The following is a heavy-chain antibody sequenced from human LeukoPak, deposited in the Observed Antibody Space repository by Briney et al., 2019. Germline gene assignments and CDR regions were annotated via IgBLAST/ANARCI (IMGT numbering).Heavy chain of an antibody. J-gene: IGHJ6*02. Sequence: SETLSLTCAVYGGSFSGYYWSWIRQPPGKGLEWIGETNHSGSTNYNPSLKSRVTISVDTSKNQFSLKLSSVTAADTAVYYCARGNIAVAGTYYYYYYGMDVWGQGTTVTVSS. CDR1: GGSFSGYY. D-gene: IGHD6-19*01. CDR2: TNHSGST. V-gene: IGHV4-34*01. CDR3: ARGNIAVAGTYYYYYYGMDV.